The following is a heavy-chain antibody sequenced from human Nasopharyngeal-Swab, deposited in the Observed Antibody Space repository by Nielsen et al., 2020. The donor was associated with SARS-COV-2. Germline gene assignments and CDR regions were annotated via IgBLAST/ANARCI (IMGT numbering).Heavy chain of an antibody. D-gene: IGHD1-1*01. V-gene: IGHV4-31*03. CDR2: IYRLGGT. J-gene: IGHJ4*02. CDR3: ARGTPFDY. CDR1: GGSISSGDYY. Sequence: SETLSLNCTVSGGSISSGDYYWSWILQPPGKGLEWIGYIYRLGGTSYNPSIKSRVTISLDASNNQFSLRLSSVTAADTAMFYCARGTPFDYWGQGILVTVSS.